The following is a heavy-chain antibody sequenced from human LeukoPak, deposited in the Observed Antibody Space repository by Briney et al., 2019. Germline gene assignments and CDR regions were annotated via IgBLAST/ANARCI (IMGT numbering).Heavy chain of an antibody. V-gene: IGHV4-31*03. J-gene: IGHJ6*02. Sequence: PSETLSLTCTVSGGSISSCSYWWSWIRPHPEKGLEWIGHVYYSGSTYYNPSLKSRVSISVDTTQNPLSLTLTAVTAADTAVYYCARGNRSSSAYHCNAMDVWGQGTMVTVSS. CDR1: GGSISSCSYW. CDR3: ARGNRSSSAYHCNAMDV. CDR2: VYYSGST. D-gene: IGHD2-15*01.